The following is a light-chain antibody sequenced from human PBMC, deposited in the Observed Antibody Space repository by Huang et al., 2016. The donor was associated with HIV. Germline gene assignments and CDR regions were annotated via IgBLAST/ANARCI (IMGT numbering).Light chain of an antibody. J-gene: IGKJ2*01. CDR1: QSVGNN. V-gene: IGKV3-15*01. CDR2: GGA. CDR3: QQYKDWPTYT. Sequence: EIVMTQSPATLSLSPGEAATLSCRASQSVGNNLAWYQQKPGQSPRRLIHGGATRATGVPGRCSGSGSGTEFTLTISSLQSEDVAVYHCQQYKDWPTYTFGQGTKLEIK.